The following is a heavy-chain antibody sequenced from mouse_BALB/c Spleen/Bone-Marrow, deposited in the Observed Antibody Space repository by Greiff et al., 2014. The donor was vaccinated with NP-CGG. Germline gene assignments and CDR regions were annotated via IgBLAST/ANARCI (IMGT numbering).Heavy chain of an antibody. CDR2: IRLKSNNYAT. CDR3: TTGFAY. J-gene: IGHJ3*01. CDR1: GFTFSNYW. V-gene: IGHV6-6*02. Sequence: VKLMESGGGLVQPGGSMKLSCVASGFTFSNYWMNWVRQSPEKGLEWVAEIRLKSNNYATHYAESVKGRFTISRDDSKSSVYLQMNNLRAEDTGIYYCTTGFAYRGQGTLVTVSA.